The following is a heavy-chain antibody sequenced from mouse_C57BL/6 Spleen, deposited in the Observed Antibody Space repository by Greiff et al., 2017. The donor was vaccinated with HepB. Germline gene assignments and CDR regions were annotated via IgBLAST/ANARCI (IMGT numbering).Heavy chain of an antibody. CDR1: GYTFTSYW. Sequence: QVQLQQPGAELVRPGTSVKLSCKASGYTFTSYWMHWVKQRPGQGLEWIGVIDPSDSYTNYNQKFKGKATLTVDTSSSTAYMQLSRLTSEDSAVYYCERFDEVDDWGKGTTLTVSS. J-gene: IGHJ2*01. CDR2: IDPSDSYT. V-gene: IGHV1-59*01. CDR3: ERFDEVDD.